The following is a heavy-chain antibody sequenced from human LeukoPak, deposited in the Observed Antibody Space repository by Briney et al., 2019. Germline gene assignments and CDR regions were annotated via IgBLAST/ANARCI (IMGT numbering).Heavy chain of an antibody. Sequence: VKVSCEASGGTFSSYAISWVRQAPGQGLEWMGRIIPIFGTANYAQKFQGRVTITTDESTSTAYMELSSLRSEDTAVYYCARDHSRGSGWYEPDYFDYWGQGTLVTVSS. D-gene: IGHD6-19*01. J-gene: IGHJ4*02. CDR1: GGTFSSYA. CDR3: ARDHSRGSGWYEPDYFDY. V-gene: IGHV1-69*05. CDR2: IIPIFGTA.